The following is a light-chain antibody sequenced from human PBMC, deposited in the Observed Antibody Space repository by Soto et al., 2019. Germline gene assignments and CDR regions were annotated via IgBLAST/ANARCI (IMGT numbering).Light chain of an antibody. Sequence: EIVLTQSPGTLSLSPGEGATLSCRASQDVDNNFLAWYQQRPGQAPRLLIYASSRRATVIPDRFSGSGSGTDFSLTISRVGPEDIAVYFCHQYYSSITFGGGTKVE. V-gene: IGKV3-20*01. J-gene: IGKJ4*01. CDR3: HQYYSSIT. CDR2: ASS. CDR1: QDVDNNF.